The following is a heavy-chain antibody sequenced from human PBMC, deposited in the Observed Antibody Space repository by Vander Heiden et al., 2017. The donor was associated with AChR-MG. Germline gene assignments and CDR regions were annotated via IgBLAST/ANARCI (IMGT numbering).Heavy chain of an antibody. CDR2: IYYSGST. CDR3: ARVNGMVATARREYYFDY. CDR1: GGSISSYY. Sequence: QVQLQESGPGLVKPSETLSLTCTVSGGSISSYYWSWIRQPPGKGLEWIGYIYYSGSTNYNTSLKRRVTISVDTSKNQFSRKLSSVTAAETAVYYCARVNGMVATARREYYFDYWGQGTLVTVSS. D-gene: IGHD5-12*01. V-gene: IGHV4-59*01. J-gene: IGHJ4*02.